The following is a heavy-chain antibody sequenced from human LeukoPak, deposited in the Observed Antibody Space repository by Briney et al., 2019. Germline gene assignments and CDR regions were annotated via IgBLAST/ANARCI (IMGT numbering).Heavy chain of an antibody. Sequence: PSQTLSLTCTVSGGSISSGNYYWSWIRQPPGKGLEWIGYIYYSGSTYYNPSLKSRVTISVDTSKNQFSLILSSVTAADTAVYYCARYTSSSGYYYHYMDVWGKGTTVTVSS. D-gene: IGHD6-6*01. J-gene: IGHJ6*03. CDR2: IYYSGST. V-gene: IGHV4-30-4*08. CDR1: GGSISSGNYY. CDR3: ARYTSSSGYYYHYMDV.